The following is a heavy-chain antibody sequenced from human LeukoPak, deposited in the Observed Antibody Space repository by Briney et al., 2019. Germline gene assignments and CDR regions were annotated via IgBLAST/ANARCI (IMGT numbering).Heavy chain of an antibody. CDR2: IYSGGST. CDR3: ARAESGYSYGYIYHYGMDV. D-gene: IGHD5-18*01. J-gene: IGHJ6*02. V-gene: IGHV3-53*01. CDR1: GFTVSSNY. Sequence: GGSLRLSCAASGFTVSSNYMSWVRQAPGKGLEWVSVIYSGGSTYYADSVKGRFTISRDNSKNTLYLQMNSLRAEDTAVYYCARAESGYSYGYIYHYGMDVWGQGTTVTVSS.